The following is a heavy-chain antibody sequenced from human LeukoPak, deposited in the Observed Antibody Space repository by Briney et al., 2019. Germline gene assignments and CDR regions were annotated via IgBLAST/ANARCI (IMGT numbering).Heavy chain of an antibody. Sequence: GGSLRLSCEASGFIFSNYGMHWVRRPPGKGLEWVAFIRSDGSDKYYADSVKGRFTISRDNAKNSLYLQMNSLRVEDTALYYCARDDYGSGSWNDYWGQGTLVSVS. J-gene: IGHJ4*02. D-gene: IGHD3-10*01. CDR2: IRSDGSDK. CDR3: ARDDYGSGSWNDY. V-gene: IGHV3-30*02. CDR1: GFIFSNYG.